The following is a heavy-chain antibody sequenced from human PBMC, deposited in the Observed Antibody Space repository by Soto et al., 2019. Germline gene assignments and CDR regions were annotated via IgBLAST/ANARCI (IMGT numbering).Heavy chain of an antibody. D-gene: IGHD3-22*01. V-gene: IGHV3-30-3*01. J-gene: IGHJ5*02. CDR1: GFTFSSYT. Sequence: QVQLVESGGGVVQPGRSLRLSCAASGFTFSSYTMHWVRQAPGRGLDWVALISYDGSNIYYADSVKGRFTISRDNSKNTLYLEMNSLRAEDTALFSCARGTTFYYGTGFDPWGQGPLVTVSS. CDR3: ARGTTFYYGTGFDP. CDR2: ISYDGSNI.